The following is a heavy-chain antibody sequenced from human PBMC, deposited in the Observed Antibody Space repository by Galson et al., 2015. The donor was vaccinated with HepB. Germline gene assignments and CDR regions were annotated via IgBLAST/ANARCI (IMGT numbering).Heavy chain of an antibody. V-gene: IGHV3-23*01. Sequence: SLRLSCAASGFTFSSYAMSWVRQAPGKGLEWVSAISGSGGSTYYADSVKGRFTISRDNSKNTLYLQMNSLRAEDTAVYYCAKDPADPISVPDYYDSSGYNYYGMDVWGQGTTVTVSS. D-gene: IGHD3-22*01. CDR1: GFTFSSYA. CDR2: ISGSGGST. J-gene: IGHJ6*02. CDR3: AKDPADPISVPDYYDSSGYNYYGMDV.